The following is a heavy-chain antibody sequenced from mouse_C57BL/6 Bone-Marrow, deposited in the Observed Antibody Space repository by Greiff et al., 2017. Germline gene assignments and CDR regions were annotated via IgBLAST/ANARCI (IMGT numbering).Heavy chain of an antibody. CDR2: IYPRSGNT. CDR1: GYTFTSYG. Sequence: VQLKQSGAELARPGASVKLSCKASGYTFTSYGISWVKQRTGQGLEWIGEIYPRSGNTYYNEKFKGKATLTADKSSSTAYMELRSLTSEDSAVYFCARSSYYYGSSYPDYWGQGTTLTVSS. D-gene: IGHD1-1*01. J-gene: IGHJ2*01. CDR3: ARSSYYYGSSYPDY. V-gene: IGHV1-81*01.